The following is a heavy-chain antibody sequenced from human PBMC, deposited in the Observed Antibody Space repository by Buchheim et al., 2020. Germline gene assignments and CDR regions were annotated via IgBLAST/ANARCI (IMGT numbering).Heavy chain of an antibody. V-gene: IGHV3-23*01. Sequence: EVQLLESGGGLVQPGGSLRLSCAASGFTFSGYAMSWVRQAPGKGLEWVSAISGSGGSTYYADSVKGRFTISRANSKKTLYLQMNSLRAEDTAVYYCAGGYSGYDPLRLQFDYWGQGTL. CDR1: GFTFSGYA. CDR3: AGGYSGYDPLRLQFDY. CDR2: ISGSGGST. D-gene: IGHD5-12*01. J-gene: IGHJ4*02.